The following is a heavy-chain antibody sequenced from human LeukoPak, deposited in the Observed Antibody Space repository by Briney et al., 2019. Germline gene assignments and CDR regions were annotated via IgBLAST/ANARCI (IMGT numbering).Heavy chain of an antibody. CDR2: INYRGST. CDR1: GGSISSGGYY. D-gene: IGHD5-12*01. V-gene: IGHV4-31*03. CDR3: ARTSGYDYFDF. Sequence: SETPSLTCTVSGGSISSGGYYWSWIRQHPGKGLEWIAYINYRGSTYNNPSLESRVTISVDTSKNQFSLKLSSVAAADMAVYYCARTSGYDYFDFWGQGTLVTVSS. J-gene: IGHJ4*02.